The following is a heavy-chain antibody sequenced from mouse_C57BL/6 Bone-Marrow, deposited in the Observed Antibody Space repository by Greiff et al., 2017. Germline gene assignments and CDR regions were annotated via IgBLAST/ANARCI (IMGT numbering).Heavy chain of an antibody. D-gene: IGHD2-4*01. CDR3: ARRGTMITERFAY. V-gene: IGHV14-3*01. CDR1: GFNIKNTY. Sequence: VQLQQSVAELVRPGASVKLSCTASGFNIKNTYMHWVKQRPEQGLEWIGRIDPANGNTKSAPKFQGKAPITADTSSNTGYLQRSSLTSEDTAIYYCARRGTMITERFAYWGQGTLVTVSA. J-gene: IGHJ3*01. CDR2: IDPANGNT.